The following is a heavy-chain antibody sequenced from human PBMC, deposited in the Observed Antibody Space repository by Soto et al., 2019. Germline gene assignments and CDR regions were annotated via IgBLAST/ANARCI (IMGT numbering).Heavy chain of an antibody. V-gene: IGHV1-46*03. Sequence: ASVKVSCKASGYTFTSYYMHWVRQAPGQGLEWMGIINPSGGSTSYAQKFQGRVTMTRDTSTSTVYMELSSLRSEDTAVYYCASRRGYSYGYDYYYGMDVWGQGTTVTVSS. CDR3: ASRRGYSYGYDYYYGMDV. CDR1: GYTFTSYY. CDR2: INPSGGST. J-gene: IGHJ6*02. D-gene: IGHD5-18*01.